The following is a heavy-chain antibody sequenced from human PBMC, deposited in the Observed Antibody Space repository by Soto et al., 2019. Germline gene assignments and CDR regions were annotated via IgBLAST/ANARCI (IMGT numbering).Heavy chain of an antibody. Sequence: QITLKESGPTLVKPTQTLTLTCSFSGFSLSTSGVGVGWIRQPPGKALECLALIYWDDDKRYSPSVKSRLTXTXHTSKNQVVLTMTNMDPVDTATYYCAHLTAMANFAYWGKGTLVTVSS. CDR3: AHLTAMANFAY. CDR2: IYWDDDK. CDR1: GFSLSTSGVG. D-gene: IGHD5-18*01. J-gene: IGHJ4*02. V-gene: IGHV2-5*02.